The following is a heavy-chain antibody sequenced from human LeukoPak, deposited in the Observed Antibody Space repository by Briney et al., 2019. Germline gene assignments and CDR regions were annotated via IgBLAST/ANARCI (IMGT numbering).Heavy chain of an antibody. CDR1: GFTFSSYA. V-gene: IGHV3-23*01. CDR3: ARPDHHYYDSSGYYPY. J-gene: IGHJ4*02. Sequence: GGSLRLSCAASGFTFSSYAMSWVRQAPGKGLEWVSAISGSGGSTYYADSVKGRFTISRDNSKNTLYLQMNSLRAEDTAVYYCARPDHHYYDSSGYYPYWGQGTLVTVSS. D-gene: IGHD3-22*01. CDR2: ISGSGGST.